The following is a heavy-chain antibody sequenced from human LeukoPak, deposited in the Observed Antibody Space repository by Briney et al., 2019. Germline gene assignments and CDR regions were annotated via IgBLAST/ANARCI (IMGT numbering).Heavy chain of an antibody. V-gene: IGHV3-7*01. Sequence: GGSLRLSCAASGFIFSSYWMSWVRQAPGKGLEWVANIKLDGSEKYYVGSVKGRFTVSREKVKNALYLQMNSLRAEDTAVYYCARIDARSYFFDYWGQGTLVTVSS. CDR3: ARIDARSYFFDY. J-gene: IGHJ4*02. CDR2: IKLDGSEK. D-gene: IGHD4-17*01. CDR1: GFIFSSYW.